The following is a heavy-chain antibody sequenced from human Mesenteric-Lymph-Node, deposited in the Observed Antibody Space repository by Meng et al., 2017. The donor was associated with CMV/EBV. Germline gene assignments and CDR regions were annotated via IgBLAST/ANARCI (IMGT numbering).Heavy chain of an antibody. Sequence: FSNSDSHCVRQATGQGLEWMGWMNPHSGNTGYAPKFQGRVSMTRNTSISTAYMELSSLSSEDTAVYYCAKATRGRGVVPPPYYFDYWGQGALVTVSS. CDR1: FSNSD. D-gene: IGHD2-15*01. CDR3: AKATRGRGVVPPPYYFDY. V-gene: IGHV1-8*02. J-gene: IGHJ4*02. CDR2: MNPHSGNT.